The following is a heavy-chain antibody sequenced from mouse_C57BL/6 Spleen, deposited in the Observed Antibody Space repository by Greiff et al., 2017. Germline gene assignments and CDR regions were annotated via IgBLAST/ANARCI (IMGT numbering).Heavy chain of an antibody. CDR3: ASGDQYYLDY. Sequence: EVKLMESGGDLVKPGGSLKLSCAASGFTFSSYGMSWVRQTPYKRLEWVATISSGDSYTYYPNSVKGRFTISRDNAKNTLYLQMDGLKSKDTAMYDCASGDQYYLDYWGQGTTLTVSS. CDR2: ISSGDSYT. CDR1: GFTFSSYG. V-gene: IGHV5-6*01. J-gene: IGHJ2*01.